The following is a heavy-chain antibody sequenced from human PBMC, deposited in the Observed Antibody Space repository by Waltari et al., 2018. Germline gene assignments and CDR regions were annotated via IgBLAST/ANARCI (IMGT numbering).Heavy chain of an antibody. D-gene: IGHD6-13*01. V-gene: IGHV4-30-2*01. Sequence: KPSPTLSLTCAVSGGSISSGGYSWSWIRQPPGKGLEWIGYIYHSGSTYYNPSLKSRVTISVDRSKNQFSLKLSSVTAADTAVYYCARGYSSSWYLDYWGQGTLVTVSS. J-gene: IGHJ4*02. CDR2: IYHSGST. CDR3: ARGYSSSWYLDY. CDR1: GGSISSGGYS.